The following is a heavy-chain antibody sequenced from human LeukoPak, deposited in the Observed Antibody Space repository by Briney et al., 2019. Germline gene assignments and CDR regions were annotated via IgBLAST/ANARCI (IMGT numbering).Heavy chain of an antibody. D-gene: IGHD4-17*01. CDR2: ISYGGTNK. Sequence: PGGSLRLSCAASGFTFSSSGMHWVRQAPGKGLEWVAIISYGGTNKYYADSVKGRFTISRDDSKNTLYLQMNSLRAEDTAVYYCAKDSLRDYGDSAGYFDYWGQGTLVTVSS. CDR1: GFTFSSSG. J-gene: IGHJ4*02. V-gene: IGHV3-30*18. CDR3: AKDSLRDYGDSAGYFDY.